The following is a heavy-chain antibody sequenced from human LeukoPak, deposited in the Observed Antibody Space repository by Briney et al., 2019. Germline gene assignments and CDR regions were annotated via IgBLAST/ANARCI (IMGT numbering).Heavy chain of an antibody. V-gene: IGHV4-39*01. J-gene: IGHJ5*02. Sequence: SETLSLTCTVSGGSISSSSYYWGWIRQPPGKGLEWLGSIYYSGSTYYNPSLKSRVTISVDTSKNQFSLKLSSVTAADTAVYYCARGPRYYDILTGYSNWFDPWGQGTLVTVPS. CDR3: ARGPRYYDILTGYSNWFDP. CDR1: GGSISSSSYY. CDR2: IYYSGST. D-gene: IGHD3-9*01.